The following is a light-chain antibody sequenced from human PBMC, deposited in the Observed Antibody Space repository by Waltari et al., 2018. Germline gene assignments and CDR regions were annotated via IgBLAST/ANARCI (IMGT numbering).Light chain of an antibody. CDR3: QQYHKWPPGG. CDR2: AAS. J-gene: IGKJ4*01. V-gene: IGKV3-15*01. CDR1: QRVNTN. Sequence: VVTQSPATLSVSPGKTVTLSCRASQRVNTNLAWYQQKPGQAPRLLIFAASTRAPGIPSRFGGIGSGTEFTLTITSLQFEDVGVYFCQQYHKWPPGGFGGGTKVEIE.